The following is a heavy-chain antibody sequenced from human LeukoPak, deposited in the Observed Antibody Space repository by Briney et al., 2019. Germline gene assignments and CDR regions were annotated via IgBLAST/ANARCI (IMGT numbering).Heavy chain of an antibody. CDR1: GGSISSSSYY. D-gene: IGHD5-18*01. Sequence: SETLSLTCTVSGGSISSSSYYWGWIRQPPGKGLEWIGSIYYSGSTYYNPTLKSRVTISVDTSKNQFSLKLSSVTAADTAVYYCAVFPLYSYGTGDYWGQGTLVTVSS. CDR2: IYYSGST. J-gene: IGHJ4*02. CDR3: AVFPLYSYGTGDY. V-gene: IGHV4-39*01.